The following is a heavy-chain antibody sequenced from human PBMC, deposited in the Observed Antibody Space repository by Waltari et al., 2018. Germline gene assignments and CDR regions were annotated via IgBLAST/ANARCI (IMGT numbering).Heavy chain of an antibody. CDR3: ARGRTGLTQIVED. V-gene: IGHV3-74*01. Sequence: VQLVDSGVLFVLPGGFLRLSCAVSAFTFSSYWMHGLRHSPGKGLLWVSRINSEWISTNYADSVKGRFTVSRDNAKNTLYLQRNSLRAEDTTVYYCARGRTGLTQIVEDWGQGTLVTVSS. D-gene: IGHD1-26*01. CDR2: INSEWIST. CDR1: AFTFSSYW. J-gene: IGHJ4*02.